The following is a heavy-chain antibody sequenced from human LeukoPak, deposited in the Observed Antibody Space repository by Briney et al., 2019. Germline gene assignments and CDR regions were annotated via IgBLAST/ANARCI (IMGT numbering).Heavy chain of an antibody. V-gene: IGHV3-48*04. CDR3: ARWYYNFWSAPPYYFDY. CDR1: GFTFSSYS. CDR2: ISSSSSTI. Sequence: GGSLRLSCAASGFTFSSYSMNWVRQAPGKGLEWVSYISSSSSTIYYADSVKGRFTISRDNAKNSLYLQMNSLRAEDTALYYCARWYYNFWSAPPYYFDYWGQGTLVTVSS. D-gene: IGHD3-3*01. J-gene: IGHJ4*02.